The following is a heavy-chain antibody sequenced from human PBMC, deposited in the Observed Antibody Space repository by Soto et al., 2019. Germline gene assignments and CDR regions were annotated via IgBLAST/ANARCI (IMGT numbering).Heavy chain of an antibody. CDR1: GGSISSSNYY. CDR3: ARLVDIVATLNYYFAY. CDR2: IYYSGST. Sequence: SETLSLTCTVSGGSISSSNYYWGWIRQPPGKGLEWIGSIYYSGSTYYNPSLKSRVTISVDTSKNQFSLKLSSVTAADTAVYYCARLVDIVATLNYYFAYWGQGTLVTVSS. J-gene: IGHJ4*02. V-gene: IGHV4-39*01. D-gene: IGHD5-12*01.